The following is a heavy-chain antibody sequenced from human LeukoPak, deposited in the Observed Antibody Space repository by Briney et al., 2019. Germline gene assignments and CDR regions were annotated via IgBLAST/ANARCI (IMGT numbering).Heavy chain of an antibody. J-gene: IGHJ2*01. CDR1: GYTFTSYG. D-gene: IGHD2-2*01. CDR3: ARESVHSVVVPAARNYWYFDL. CDR2: ISAYNANT. Sequence: ASVKVSCKASGYTFTSYGISWVRQAPGQGLEWMGWISAYNANTNYAQKFQGRVTITADESTSTAYMELSSLRSEDTAVYYCARESVHSVVVPAARNYWYFDLWGRGTLVTVSS. V-gene: IGHV1-18*01.